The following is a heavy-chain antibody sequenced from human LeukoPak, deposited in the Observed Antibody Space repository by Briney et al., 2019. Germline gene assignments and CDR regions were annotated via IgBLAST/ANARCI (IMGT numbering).Heavy chain of an antibody. Sequence: ASVKVSCKASGYTFTSYGISWVRQAPGQGLEWMGWISAYNGNTNYAQKLQGRVTVTTDTSTSTAYMELRSLRSDDTAVYYCARGFGHSVAGNAYYYYGMDVWGQGTRSPSP. J-gene: IGHJ6*02. CDR2: ISAYNGNT. CDR1: GYTFTSYG. V-gene: IGHV1-18*01. CDR3: ARGFGHSVAGNAYYYYGMDV. D-gene: IGHD6-19*01.